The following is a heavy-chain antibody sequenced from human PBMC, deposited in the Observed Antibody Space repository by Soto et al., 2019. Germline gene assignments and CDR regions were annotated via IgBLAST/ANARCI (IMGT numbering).Heavy chain of an antibody. Sequence: SETLSLTCAVSGGSISSGGYSWSWIRQPPGKGLEWIGEINHSGSTNYNPSLKSRVTISVDTSKNQFSLKLSSVTAADTAVYYCATDSGYGKIDYWGQGTLVTVSS. CDR1: GGSISSGGYS. V-gene: IGHV4-30-2*05. D-gene: IGHD5-12*01. CDR3: ATDSGYGKIDY. J-gene: IGHJ4*02. CDR2: INHSGST.